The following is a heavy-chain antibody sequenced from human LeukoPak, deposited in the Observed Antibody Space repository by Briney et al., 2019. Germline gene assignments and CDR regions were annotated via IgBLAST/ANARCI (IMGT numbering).Heavy chain of an antibody. Sequence: SGPTLVNPTQTLTLTCTFSGFLLSTSAMCVSWIRQPPGKALEWLALVDWDDDKYYSTSLKTRLTISKDTSKNQVVLTMTNVDPVDTATYCCARPRPYSSSWDYEYWGQGTLVTVSS. J-gene: IGHJ4*02. CDR2: VDWDDDK. D-gene: IGHD6-13*01. CDR1: GFLLSTSAMC. CDR3: ARPRPYSSSWDYEY. V-gene: IGHV2-70*01.